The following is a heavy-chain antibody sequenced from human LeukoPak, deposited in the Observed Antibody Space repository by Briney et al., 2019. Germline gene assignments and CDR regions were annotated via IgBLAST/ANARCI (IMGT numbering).Heavy chain of an antibody. J-gene: IGHJ6*03. V-gene: IGHV1-69*06. D-gene: IGHD6-13*01. Sequence: SVKVSCKASGGTFSIYAISWVRQAPGQGREWMGGIIPIFGTTNYAQKFQDRVTITADKSTSTAYMQLSSLRSEDTAVYYCARVVGLTGYSSSWYSGYYYYMDVWGKGTTVTVSS. CDR1: GGTFSIYA. CDR2: IIPIFGTT. CDR3: ARVVGLTGYSSSWYSGYYYYMDV.